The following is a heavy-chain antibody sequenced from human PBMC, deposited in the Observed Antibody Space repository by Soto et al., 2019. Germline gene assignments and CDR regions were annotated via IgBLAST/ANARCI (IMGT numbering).Heavy chain of an antibody. V-gene: IGHV4-59*01. Sequence: PSETLSLTCTVSGDSINSYYWSWIRQPPGKGLEWTGYTYNSGTTNYNPSLKSRVTISVDTSKNQFSLKLSSVTAADTAVYRCASAPLGVPAPLLDPWGQGILGTVSS. CDR3: ASAPLGVPAPLLDP. CDR2: TYNSGTT. D-gene: IGHD2-2*01. CDR1: GDSINSYY. J-gene: IGHJ5*02.